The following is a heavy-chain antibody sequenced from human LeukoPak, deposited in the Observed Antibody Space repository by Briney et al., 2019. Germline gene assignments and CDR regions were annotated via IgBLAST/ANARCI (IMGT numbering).Heavy chain of an antibody. D-gene: IGHD3-10*01. CDR1: GFTFSDYY. CDR2: ISSSGSTI. CDR3: ATLYGSGSYYGNYYYGMDV. J-gene: IGHJ6*02. Sequence: GGSLRLSCAASGFTFSDYYMSWIRQAPGKGPEWVSYISSSGSTIYYADSVKGRFTISRDNAKNSLYLQMNSLRAEDTAVYYCATLYGSGSYYGNYYYGMDVWGQGTTVTVSS. V-gene: IGHV3-11*01.